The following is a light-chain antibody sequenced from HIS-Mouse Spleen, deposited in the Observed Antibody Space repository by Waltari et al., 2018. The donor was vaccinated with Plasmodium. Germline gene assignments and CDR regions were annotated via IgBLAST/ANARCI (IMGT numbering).Light chain of an antibody. Sequence: QPVLTQPPSSSASPGESARLTCTLPSDINVGSYNIYCDQQKPGSPPRYLLYYYSDSDKGQGSGVPSRFSGSKDASANTGILLISGLQSEDEADYYCMIWPSNASGVFGGGTKLTVL. CDR2: YYSDSDK. CDR3: MIWPSNASGV. J-gene: IGLJ3*02. V-gene: IGLV5-37*01. CDR1: SDINVGSYN.